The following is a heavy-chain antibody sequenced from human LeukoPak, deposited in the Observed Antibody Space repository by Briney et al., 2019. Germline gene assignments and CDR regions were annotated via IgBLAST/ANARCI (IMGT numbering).Heavy chain of an antibody. D-gene: IGHD4-17*01. CDR1: GYTFTSYG. CDR2: INPNSGGT. CDR3: AREVTYGDYWFDP. J-gene: IGHJ5*02. V-gene: IGHV1-2*02. Sequence: ASVKVSCKASGYTFTSYGISWVRQAPGQGLEWMGWINPNSGGTNYAQKFQGRVTMTRDTSISAAYMELSRLRSDDTAVYYCAREVTYGDYWFDPWGQGTLVTVSS.